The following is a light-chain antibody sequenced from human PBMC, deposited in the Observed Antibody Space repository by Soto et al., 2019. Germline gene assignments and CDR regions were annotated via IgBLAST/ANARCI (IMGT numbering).Light chain of an antibody. J-gene: IGLJ3*02. Sequence: QSALTQPRSVSGSPGQSVTISCTGTSSDVGGYNYVSWYQQHPGKAPKLMIYDVNKRPSGVPDRFSGSKSGNTASLTISGLQAEDEADYYCCSYAGRYTWVFGGGTKGTVL. V-gene: IGLV2-11*01. CDR1: SSDVGGYNY. CDR2: DVN. CDR3: CSYAGRYTWV.